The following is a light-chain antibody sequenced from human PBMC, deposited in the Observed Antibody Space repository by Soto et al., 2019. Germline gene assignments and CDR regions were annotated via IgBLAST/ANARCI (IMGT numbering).Light chain of an antibody. CDR2: DVS. J-gene: IGLJ2*01. CDR3: GSYTDSRTRVV. V-gene: IGLV2-14*01. Sequence: QSALTQPASVSGSPGQSITISCTGTSSDVGGYNYVSWYQQHPGTAPKLMIYDVSNRPSGVSNRFSGSKSGNTASLTISGLQSEDEADYYCGSYTDSRTRVVFGGGTKLTVL. CDR1: SSDVGGYNY.